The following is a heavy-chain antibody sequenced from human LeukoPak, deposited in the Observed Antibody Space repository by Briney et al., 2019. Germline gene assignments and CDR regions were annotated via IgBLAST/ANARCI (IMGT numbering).Heavy chain of an antibody. V-gene: IGHV3-30-3*01. CDR2: ISYDGSNK. J-gene: IGHJ4*02. CDR3: ARDSPIANLAPSSMNFDY. CDR1: GFTFSSYA. D-gene: IGHD2-2*01. Sequence: GGSLRLSCAASGFTFSSYAMHWVRQAPGKGLEWVAVISYDGSNKYYADSVKGRFTISRDNSKNTLYLQMNSLRAEDTAVYYCARDSPIANLAPSSMNFDYWGQGTLVTVSS.